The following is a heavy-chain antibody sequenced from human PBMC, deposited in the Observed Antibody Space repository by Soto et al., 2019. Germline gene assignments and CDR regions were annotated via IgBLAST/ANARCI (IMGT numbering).Heavy chain of an antibody. V-gene: IGHV5-51*01. Sequence: GESLKISCKGSGYSFTSYWIGWVRQMPGKGLEWMGIIYPGDSDTRYSPSFQGQVTISADKSISTAYLQWSSLKASDTAMYYCARFSVTTDYYYGMDVWGQGTTLTVS. CDR2: IYPGDSDT. CDR1: GYSFTSYW. D-gene: IGHD4-4*01. J-gene: IGHJ6*02. CDR3: ARFSVTTDYYYGMDV.